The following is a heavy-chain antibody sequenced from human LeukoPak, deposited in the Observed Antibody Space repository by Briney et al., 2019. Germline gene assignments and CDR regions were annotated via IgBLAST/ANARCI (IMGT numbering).Heavy chain of an antibody. CDR1: GFTFSNNA. CDR2: ISGGGGET. D-gene: IGHD3-3*01. V-gene: IGHV3-23*01. J-gene: IGHJ6*03. CDR3: ARVATSIYDFWSGYYTPETATRYYYYMDV. Sequence: GGSLRLSCAASGFTFSNNAMHWVRQAPGKGLEWVSSISGGGGETYYVDSVKGRFIISRDNSKNSLYLQMNSLRAEDTALYYCARVATSIYDFWSGYYTPETATRYYYYMDVWGKGTTVTVSS.